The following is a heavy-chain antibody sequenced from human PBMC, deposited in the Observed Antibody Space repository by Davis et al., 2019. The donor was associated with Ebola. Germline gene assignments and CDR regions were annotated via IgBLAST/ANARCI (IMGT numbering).Heavy chain of an antibody. V-gene: IGHV4-34*01. Sequence: SETLSLTCAVYGGPFSGYYWSWIRQPPGEGLEWIGEINHNRSTNYNPSLKSRVTISVDTSKNQFSLKLSSLTAADTAVYYCARSAHGDRSGYYVGYWGRGALVTVSS. J-gene: IGHJ4*02. D-gene: IGHD3-22*01. CDR2: INHNRST. CDR1: GGPFSGYY. CDR3: ARSAHGDRSGYYVGY.